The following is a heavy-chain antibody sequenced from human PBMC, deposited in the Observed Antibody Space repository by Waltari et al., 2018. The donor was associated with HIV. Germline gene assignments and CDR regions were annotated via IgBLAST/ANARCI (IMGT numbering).Heavy chain of an antibody. J-gene: IGHJ5*02. D-gene: IGHD3-3*01. CDR3: AREPATFYDLWRGSANWFDA. CDR1: GYRFTTYY. Sequence: QVQLVQSGAEVRKPGASVKISCTASGYRFTTYYIHWFRQAPGQGLEWMGIVNPNGGSTTYAQKYKGRVTMTRDTSTSTAHMQLSSLRPDDTAVYYCAREPATFYDLWRGSANWFDAWGQGTVVTVS. CDR2: VNPNGGST. V-gene: IGHV1-46*01.